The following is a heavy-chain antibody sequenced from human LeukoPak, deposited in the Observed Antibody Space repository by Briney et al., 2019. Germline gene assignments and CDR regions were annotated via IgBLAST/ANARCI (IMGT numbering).Heavy chain of an antibody. J-gene: IGHJ5*02. CDR1: GGSFSGYY. CDR3: ARGWGRYCSSTSCRNNWFDP. Sequence: PSETLSLTCAVSGGSFSGYYWSWIRQPPGKGLEWIGEINHSGSTNYNPSLKSRVTISVDTSKNQFSLKLSSVTAADTAVYYCARGWGRYCSSTSCRNNWFDPWGQGTLVTVSS. CDR2: INHSGST. D-gene: IGHD2-2*01. V-gene: IGHV4-34*01.